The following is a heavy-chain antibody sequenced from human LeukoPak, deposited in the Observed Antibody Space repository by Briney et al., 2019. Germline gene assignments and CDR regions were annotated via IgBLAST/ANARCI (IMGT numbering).Heavy chain of an antibody. CDR3: AREAYGGYVDDFYYYYYMDV. CDR1: GFTFNDHY. V-gene: IGHV3-11*04. D-gene: IGHD4-17*01. CDR2: ISPRSNTI. Sequence: GGPLRLSCAASGFTFNDHYMTWIRQAPGKGLEWVSYISPRSNTIYYADSVKGRFTISRDNAKNSLYLQMNSLGAEDTAVYYCAREAYGGYVDDFYYYYYMDVWGKGTTVSVSS. J-gene: IGHJ6*03.